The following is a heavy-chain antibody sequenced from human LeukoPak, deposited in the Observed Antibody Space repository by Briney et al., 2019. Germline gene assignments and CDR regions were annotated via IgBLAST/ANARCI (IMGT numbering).Heavy chain of an antibody. CDR1: GGSISSGSYY. CDR3: ARESRWAVPAAIDWFDP. V-gene: IGHV4-61*02. D-gene: IGHD2-2*02. J-gene: IGHJ5*02. CDR2: IYTSGST. Sequence: SQTLSLTCTVSGGSISSGSYYWSWIRQPAGTGLEWIGRIYTSGSTNYNPSLKSRVTISVDTSKNQFSLKLSSVTAADTAVYYCARESRWAVPAAIDWFDPWGQGTLVTVSS.